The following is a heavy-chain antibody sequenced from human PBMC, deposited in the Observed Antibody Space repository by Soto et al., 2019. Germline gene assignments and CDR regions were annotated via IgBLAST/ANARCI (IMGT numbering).Heavy chain of an antibody. Sequence: SETLSLTCTVSGGSISSSTYYWSWIRQPPGKGLEWIGEINHSGSTNYNPSLKSRVTISVDTSKNQFSLKLSSVTAADTAVYYCARGLSTVTIYYYYYYMDVWGKGTTVTVSS. CDR1: GGSISSSTYY. D-gene: IGHD4-4*01. CDR3: ARGLSTVTIYYYYYYMDV. CDR2: INHSGST. V-gene: IGHV4-39*07. J-gene: IGHJ6*03.